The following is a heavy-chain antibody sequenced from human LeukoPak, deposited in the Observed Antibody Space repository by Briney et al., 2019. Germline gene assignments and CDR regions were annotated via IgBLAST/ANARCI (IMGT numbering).Heavy chain of an antibody. D-gene: IGHD3-22*01. J-gene: IGHJ3*02. CDR1: GGSISSSNW. Sequence: SETLSLTCAVSGGSISSSNWWRGVRPPPGKGREGSGEIYHSGSSNYDPSLKRRVTISGEKTKNKFSLKLSSVTAADTAVYYCARAKSSITMIVVVIGPRRDAFDIWGQGTMVTVSS. CDR2: IYHSGSS. CDR3: ARAKSSITMIVVVIGPRRDAFDI. V-gene: IGHV4-4*02.